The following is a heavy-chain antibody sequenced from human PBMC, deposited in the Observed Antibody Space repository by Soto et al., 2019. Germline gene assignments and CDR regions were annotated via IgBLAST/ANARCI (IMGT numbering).Heavy chain of an antibody. D-gene: IGHD6-13*01. CDR1: GFTFSSSA. CDR3: AKVVPAVGIDY. V-gene: IGHV3-23*01. CDR2: VSTIGGTT. Sequence: EVQLLESGGGLVQPGGSLRLSCAASGFTFSSSAMSWVRQAPGKGLEWVSAVSTIGGTTYYADSVKGRFAISRDNSKSTLYLQMTSLRAEDTAVYYCAKVVPAVGIDYWGQGTLVTVSS. J-gene: IGHJ4*02.